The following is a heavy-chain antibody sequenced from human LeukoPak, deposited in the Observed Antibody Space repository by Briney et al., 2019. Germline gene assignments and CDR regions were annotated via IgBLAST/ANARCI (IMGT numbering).Heavy chain of an antibody. CDR2: ISSSSSGI. J-gene: IGHJ4*02. Sequence: PGGSLRLSCAASGFTFNSYSMNWVRQAPGKGLEWVSFISSSSSGIYYADSVKGRFTISRDKAKNSLYLQMNSLRDEDTAVYYCARGYYGSGRYYFDYWGQGTLVTVSS. V-gene: IGHV3-48*02. CDR3: ARGYYGSGRYYFDY. D-gene: IGHD3-10*01. CDR1: GFTFNSYS.